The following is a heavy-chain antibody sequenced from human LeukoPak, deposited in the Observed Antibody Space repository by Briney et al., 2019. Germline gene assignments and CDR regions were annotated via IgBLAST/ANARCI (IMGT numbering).Heavy chain of an antibody. CDR3: AGNEYGGYATKGY. Sequence: SETLSLTCTVSGGSISSYYWSWIRQPPGKGLEWIGYIYYSGSTNYNPSLKSRVTISVDTSKNQFSLKLSSVTAADMAVYYCAGNEYGGYATKGYWGQGTLVTVSS. J-gene: IGHJ4*02. V-gene: IGHV4-59*01. CDR1: GGSISSYY. D-gene: IGHD5-12*01. CDR2: IYYSGST.